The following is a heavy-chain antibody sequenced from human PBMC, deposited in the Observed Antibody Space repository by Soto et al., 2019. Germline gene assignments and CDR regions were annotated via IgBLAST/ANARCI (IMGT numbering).Heavy chain of an antibody. CDR2: IIPIFATA. D-gene: IGHD2-2*01. J-gene: IGHJ5*02. CDR3: ARDVPHCSSTSCYAYYNWFDP. V-gene: IGHV1-69*01. Sequence: QVQLVQSGAEVKKPGSSVKVSCKASGGTFSSYAISWVRQAPGQGLEWMGGIIPIFATANYAQKFQGRVRITADESTSTAYMELSSLRSEDTAVYYCARDVPHCSSTSCYAYYNWFDPWGQGTLVTVSS. CDR1: GGTFSSYA.